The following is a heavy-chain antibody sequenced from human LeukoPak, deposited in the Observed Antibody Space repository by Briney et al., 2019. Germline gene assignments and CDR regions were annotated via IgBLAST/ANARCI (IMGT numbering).Heavy chain of an antibody. J-gene: IGHJ1*01. CDR3: ARDPIVVIPAATGYFQH. D-gene: IGHD2-2*01. Sequence: SQTLSLTCTVSGGSISSGSYYWSWIRQPAGEGLEWIGRIYFSGSTSYNPSLKSRVTISVDTSKNQFSLKLRSVTAADTAVYYCARDPIVVIPAATGYFQHWGQGTLVTVSS. V-gene: IGHV4-61*02. CDR1: GGSISSGSYY. CDR2: IYFSGST.